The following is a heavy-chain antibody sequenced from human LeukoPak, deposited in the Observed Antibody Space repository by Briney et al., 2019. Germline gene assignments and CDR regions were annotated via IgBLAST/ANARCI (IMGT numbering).Heavy chain of an antibody. D-gene: IGHD2-15*01. Sequence: SETLSLTCTVSGGSISSSSYYWGWIRQPAGKGLEWIGRIYTSGSTNYNPSLKSRVTISVDTSKNQFSLKLSSVTAADTAVYYCARGVVVVAATLTNWFDPWGQGTLVTVSS. J-gene: IGHJ5*02. CDR1: GGSISSSSYY. V-gene: IGHV4-61*02. CDR3: ARGVVVVAATLTNWFDP. CDR2: IYTSGST.